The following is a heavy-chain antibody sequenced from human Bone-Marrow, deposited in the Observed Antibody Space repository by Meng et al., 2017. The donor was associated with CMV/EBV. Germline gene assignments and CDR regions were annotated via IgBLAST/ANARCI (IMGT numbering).Heavy chain of an antibody. CDR2: INQDGGEK. Sequence: GESLKISCGTSGFKLSIYWMTWVRQAPGRGLEWVANINQDGGEKYYVDSVKGRFTISRDNVKNSVWLQMNSLRAEDTGVYYCARRKILTGHRLDSWGQGTLVTVSS. V-gene: IGHV3-7*01. D-gene: IGHD3-9*01. CDR1: GFKLSIYW. CDR3: ARRKILTGHRLDS. J-gene: IGHJ4*02.